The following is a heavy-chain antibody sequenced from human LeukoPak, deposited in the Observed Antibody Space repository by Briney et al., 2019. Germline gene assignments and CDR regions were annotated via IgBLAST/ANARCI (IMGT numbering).Heavy chain of an antibody. J-gene: IGHJ4*02. CDR2: IYYTGST. V-gene: IGHV4-59*01. CDR3: ARVGDYNDLVY. CDR1: GGSISSYY. D-gene: IGHD4-11*01. Sequence: PSETLSLTCTVSGGSISSYYWSWIRQPPGKGPEWIGYIYYTGSTNYNPSLKSRVTISVDTSKNQFSLKLSSVTDADTAVYYCARVGDYNDLVYWGQGTLVTVSS.